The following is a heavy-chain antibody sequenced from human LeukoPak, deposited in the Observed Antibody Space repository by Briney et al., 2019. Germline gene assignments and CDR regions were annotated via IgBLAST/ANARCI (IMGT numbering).Heavy chain of an antibody. CDR1: GGTFSSYA. Sequence: GASVKVSCKASGGTFSSYAISWVRQAPGQGLEWMGGIIPIFGTANYAQKFQGRVTITADESTSTAYRELSSLRSEDTAVYYCARWDTPSISSGQLRAGFDYWGQGTLVTVSS. J-gene: IGHJ4*02. D-gene: IGHD3-22*01. CDR2: IIPIFGTA. CDR3: ARWDTPSISSGQLRAGFDY. V-gene: IGHV1-69*13.